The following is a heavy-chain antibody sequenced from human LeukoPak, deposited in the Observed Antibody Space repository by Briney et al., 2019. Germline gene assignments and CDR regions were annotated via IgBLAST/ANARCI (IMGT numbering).Heavy chain of an antibody. CDR2: INPNSGGT. CDR3: ARVGSYYYGMDV. D-gene: IGHD1-26*01. V-gene: IGHV1-2*04. J-gene: IGHJ6*02. CDR1: GFTFTGYY. Sequence: GGSLRLSCAASGFTFTGYYMHWVRQAPGQGLEWMGWINPNSGGTNYAQKFQGWVTMTRDTSISTAYMELSRLRSDDTAVYYCARVGSYYYGMDVWGQGTTVTVSS.